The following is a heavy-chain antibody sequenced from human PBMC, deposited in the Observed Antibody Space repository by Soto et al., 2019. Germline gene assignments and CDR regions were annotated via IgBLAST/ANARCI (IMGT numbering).Heavy chain of an antibody. J-gene: IGHJ6*02. CDR3: ARERYSYGGVVYYYYGMDV. V-gene: IGHV1-46*01. CDR2: INPSGGST. Sequence: ASVKVSCKASGYTFTSYYMHWVRQAPGQGLEWMGIINPSGGSTSYAQKFQGRVTMTRDTSTSTVYMELSSLRSEDTAVYYCARERYSYGGVVYYYYGMDVWGQGTTVNVSS. D-gene: IGHD5-18*01. CDR1: GYTFTSYY.